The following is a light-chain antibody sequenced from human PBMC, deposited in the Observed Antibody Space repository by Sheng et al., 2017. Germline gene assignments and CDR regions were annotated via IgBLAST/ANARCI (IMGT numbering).Light chain of an antibody. CDR1: SSDVGGYSR. Sequence: QSVLTQPPSVSAAPGQKVTISCTGSSSDVGGYSRVSWYQQHPGEAPKLIISGVSNRPSGVSDRFSGSKSGNTASLTISGLQAEDEADYYCCSPTSSSTWVFGGGTKLTVV. CDR3: CSPTSSSTWV. V-gene: IGLV2-14*01. J-gene: IGLJ3*02. CDR2: GVS.